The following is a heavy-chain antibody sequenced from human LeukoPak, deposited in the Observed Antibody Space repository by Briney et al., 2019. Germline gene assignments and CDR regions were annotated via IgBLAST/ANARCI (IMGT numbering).Heavy chain of an antibody. V-gene: IGHV4-39*01. CDR3: ARHGAVAGTEFDY. Sequence: SETLSLTCTVSGDSISSSTFYWGWIRQPPGKGPEWIGSIYHTGNTYYNPSLKARVTISVDTSKNQFSLNLSSVTAADTAVYYRARHGAVAGTEFDYWGQGTLVTVSS. CDR1: GDSISSSTFY. J-gene: IGHJ4*02. D-gene: IGHD6-13*01. CDR2: IYHTGNT.